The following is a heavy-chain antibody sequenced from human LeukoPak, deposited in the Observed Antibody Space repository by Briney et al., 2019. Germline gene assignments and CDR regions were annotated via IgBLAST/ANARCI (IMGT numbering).Heavy chain of an antibody. CDR3: TRYGYGDDRMDY. D-gene: IGHD4-17*01. Sequence: PGGSLRLSCAASGFTFSGSAMHWVRQAAGKGLEWVGRIRSKANNYATAYAASVKGRFTISRDDSKNTAYLQMNSLKTEDTAVYYCTRYGYGDDRMDYWGQGTLVTVSS. V-gene: IGHV3-73*01. CDR1: GFTFSGSA. CDR2: IRSKANNYAT. J-gene: IGHJ4*02.